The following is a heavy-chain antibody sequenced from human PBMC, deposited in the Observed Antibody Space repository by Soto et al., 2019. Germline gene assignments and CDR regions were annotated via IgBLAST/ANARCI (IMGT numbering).Heavy chain of an antibody. Sequence: ASVKVSCKASGYTFTGYYMHWVRQAPGQGLEWMGWINPNSGGTNYAQKFQGRVTMTRDTSISTAYMELSRLRSDDTAVYYCAVLSTSSGYGSWGYWGQGTLVTVSS. CDR1: GYTFTGYY. CDR3: AVLSTSSGYGSWGY. D-gene: IGHD5-12*01. V-gene: IGHV1-2*02. CDR2: INPNSGGT. J-gene: IGHJ4*02.